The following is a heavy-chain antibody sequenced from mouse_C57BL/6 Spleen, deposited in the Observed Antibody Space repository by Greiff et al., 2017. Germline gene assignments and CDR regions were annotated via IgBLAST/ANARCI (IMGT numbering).Heavy chain of an antibody. CDR1: GYTFTSYW. Sequence: QVQLQQPGAELVKPGASVKLSCKASGYTFTSYWMHWVKQRPGRGLEWIGRIEPETGGTAYNQKFKGKAILTADKSSSTAYMELRSLTSEDSAVYYCTRNYSNLYYFDYWGQGTTLTVSS. CDR2: IEPETGGT. D-gene: IGHD2-5*01. V-gene: IGHV1-62-3*01. CDR3: TRNYSNLYYFDY. J-gene: IGHJ2*01.